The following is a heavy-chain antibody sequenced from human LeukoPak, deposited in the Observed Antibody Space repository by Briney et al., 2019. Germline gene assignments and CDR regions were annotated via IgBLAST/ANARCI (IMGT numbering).Heavy chain of an antibody. J-gene: IGHJ6*02. D-gene: IGHD3-22*01. CDR2: IKSDGSGT. CDR3: YVWLENQRMDV. CDR1: GFTVSTYW. V-gene: IGHV3-74*01. Sequence: LPGGSLRLSCAVSGFTVSTYWMHWVRQGPGKGLVWVSRIKSDGSGTSFADSVKGRFTISRDNVENTVYLQMNSLRAEDTAAYYCYVWLENQRMDVWGQGTTVTVSS.